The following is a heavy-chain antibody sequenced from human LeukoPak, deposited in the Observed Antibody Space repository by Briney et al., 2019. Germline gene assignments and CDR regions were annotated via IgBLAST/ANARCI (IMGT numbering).Heavy chain of an antibody. V-gene: IGHV3-48*01. Sequence: GGSLRLSCAASGFSLSSYTMNWVRQAPGKGLEWVSYISGSGSTIHYVDSVKGRFTMSRDNGKNSLYLQMNSLRAEDTAVYYCAKGGWLVPIWGQGTLVTVSS. D-gene: IGHD6-19*01. CDR2: ISGSGSTI. CDR1: GFSLSSYT. J-gene: IGHJ4*02. CDR3: AKGGWLVPI.